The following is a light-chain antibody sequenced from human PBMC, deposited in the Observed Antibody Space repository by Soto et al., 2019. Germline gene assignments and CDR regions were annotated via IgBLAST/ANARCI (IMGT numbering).Light chain of an antibody. J-gene: IGKJ1*01. Sequence: DIVLTQSPGTLSLSPGERATLSCRASQRGFSSYLAWYQHTPGQAPRLLIYGASSRETGIPVRFSGSGSGTDFTLTISRLEPADFAVYFCQQYGNSPLTFGQGTQVQIK. CDR2: GAS. CDR3: QQYGNSPLT. CDR1: QRGFSSY. V-gene: IGKV3-20*01.